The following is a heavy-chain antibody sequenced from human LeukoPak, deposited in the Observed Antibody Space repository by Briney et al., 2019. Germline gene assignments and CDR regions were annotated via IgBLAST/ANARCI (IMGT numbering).Heavy chain of an antibody. CDR1: GFTFSSYA. CDR2: ISGSGGST. J-gene: IGHJ3*02. V-gene: IGHV3-23*01. CDR3: ASDSWTYYYDLGAFDI. Sequence: GGSLRLSCAASGFTFSSYAMSWVRQAPGKGLEWVSIISGSGGSTYYADSVKGRFTISRDNSKNTLYLQMNSLRAEDTAVYYCASDSWTYYYDLGAFDIWGQGTMVTVSS. D-gene: IGHD3-22*01.